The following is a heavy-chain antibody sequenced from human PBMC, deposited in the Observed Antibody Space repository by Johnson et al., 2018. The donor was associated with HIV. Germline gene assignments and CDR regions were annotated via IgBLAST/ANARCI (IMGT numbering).Heavy chain of an antibody. CDR2: IKSKTDGGTT. V-gene: IGHV3-15*01. D-gene: IGHD5-18*01. CDR1: GFTFSNAW. Sequence: VQLVESGGGLVKPGGSLRLSCAASGFTFSNAWMSWVRQAPGKGLEWVGRIKSKTDGGTTDYAAPVKGRFTISRDDSKNTLYLQMNSLRPEDTALYYCAKGGPSGYRTFDIWGQGTMVTVSS. CDR3: AKGGPSGYRTFDI. J-gene: IGHJ3*02.